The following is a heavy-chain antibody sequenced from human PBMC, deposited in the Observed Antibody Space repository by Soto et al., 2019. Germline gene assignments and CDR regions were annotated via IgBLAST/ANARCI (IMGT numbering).Heavy chain of an antibody. J-gene: IGHJ5*02. Sequence: QVQLVESGGGVVQPGTSLRLSCVASGFTFYNYGMHWVRQAPGKGLEWVAAIWPDGDIEHYPDSVKGRFTISRDNSSNTLYLQMNVLRAEDTAMYYCAKVGIVATTQMGWFDPWGPGTLVIVSS. V-gene: IGHV3-33*06. CDR3: AKVGIVATTQMGWFDP. CDR2: IWPDGDIE. CDR1: GFTFYNYG. D-gene: IGHD2-21*01.